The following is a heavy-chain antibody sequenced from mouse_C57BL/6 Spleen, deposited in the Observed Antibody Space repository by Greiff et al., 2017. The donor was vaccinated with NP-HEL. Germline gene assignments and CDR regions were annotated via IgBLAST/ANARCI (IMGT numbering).Heavy chain of an antibody. D-gene: IGHD1-1*01. V-gene: IGHV14-1*01. CDR2: IDPEDGDT. CDR1: GFNIKDYY. CDR3: ISYYYGSEGDY. Sequence: VQLKESGAELVRPGASVKLSCTASGFNIKDYYMHWVKQRPEQGLEWIGRIDPEDGDTEYAPKFQGKATMTADTSSNTAYLQLSSLTSEDTAVYYCISYYYGSEGDYWGQGTTLTVSS. J-gene: IGHJ2*01.